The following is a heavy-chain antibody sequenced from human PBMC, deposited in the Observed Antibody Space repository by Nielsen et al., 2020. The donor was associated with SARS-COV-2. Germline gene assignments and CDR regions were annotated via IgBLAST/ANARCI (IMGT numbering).Heavy chain of an antibody. V-gene: IGHV4-39*01. CDR3: ARRPCSGGSCLSFDY. J-gene: IGHJ4*02. CDR2: IYYTGST. CDR1: GDSISNSSCY. Sequence: SETLSLTCTVSGDSISNSSCYWGWIRQPPGKGLEWIGSIYYTGSTYSNPPLHSRVTISGDTSKNQFSLKLSSVTAADTAVYYCARRPCSGGSCLSFDYWGQGTLVTVSS. D-gene: IGHD2-15*01.